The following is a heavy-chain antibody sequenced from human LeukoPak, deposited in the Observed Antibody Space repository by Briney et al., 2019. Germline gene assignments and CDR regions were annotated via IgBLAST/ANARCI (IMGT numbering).Heavy chain of an antibody. CDR2: ISGSGGST. D-gene: IGHD1-26*01. Sequence: GGSLRLSCAASGFTFSSYAMSWVRQAPGKGLEWVSAISGSGGSTYYADSVKGRFTISRDNSENTLYLQMNSLRAEDTAVYYCAKDRVSSSGSYYSYYGMDVWGQGTTVTVSS. V-gene: IGHV3-23*01. CDR3: AKDRVSSSGSYYSYYGMDV. CDR1: GFTFSSYA. J-gene: IGHJ6*02.